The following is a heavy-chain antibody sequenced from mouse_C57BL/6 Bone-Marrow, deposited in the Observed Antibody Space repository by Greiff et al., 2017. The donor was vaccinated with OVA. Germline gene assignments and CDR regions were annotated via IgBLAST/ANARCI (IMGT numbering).Heavy chain of an antibody. V-gene: IGHV1-4*01. CDR2: INPSSGYT. CDR3: ATVYGYGGGYYAMDY. D-gene: IGHD2-2*01. J-gene: IGHJ4*01. CDR1: GYTFTSYT. Sequence: VQLQQSGAELARPGASVKMSCKASGYTFTSYTMHWVKQRPGQGLEWIGYINPSSGYTKYNQKFKDKATLTADKSSSTAYMQLSSLTSEDSAFYYCATVYGYGGGYYAMDYWGQGTSVTVSS.